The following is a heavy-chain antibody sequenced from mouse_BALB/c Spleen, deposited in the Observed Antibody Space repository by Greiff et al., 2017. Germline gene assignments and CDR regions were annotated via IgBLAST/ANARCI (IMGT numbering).Heavy chain of an antibody. CDR2: ISYSGST. Sequence: EVKLMESGPGLVKPSQSLSLTCTVTGYSITSDYAWNWIRQFPGNKLEWMGYISYSGSTSYNPSLKSRISITRDTSKNQFFLQLNSVTTEDTATYYCARRPSYRYEFAYWGQGTLVTVSA. D-gene: IGHD2-14*01. CDR3: ARRPSYRYEFAY. V-gene: IGHV3-2*02. CDR1: GYSITSDYA. J-gene: IGHJ3*01.